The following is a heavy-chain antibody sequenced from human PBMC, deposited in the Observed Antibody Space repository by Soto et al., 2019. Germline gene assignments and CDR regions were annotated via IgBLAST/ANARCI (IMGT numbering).Heavy chain of an antibody. Sequence: QVQLVESGGGVVQSGRSLRLSCAASGFTFSSYAMHWVRQAPGKGLEWVAVISYDGSNKYYADSVKGRFTISRDNSKNTLYLQMNSLRAEDTAVYYCARDLGQQLVRYWFDPWGQGTLVTVSS. CDR1: GFTFSSYA. D-gene: IGHD6-13*01. CDR2: ISYDGSNK. J-gene: IGHJ5*02. V-gene: IGHV3-30-3*01. CDR3: ARDLGQQLVRYWFDP.